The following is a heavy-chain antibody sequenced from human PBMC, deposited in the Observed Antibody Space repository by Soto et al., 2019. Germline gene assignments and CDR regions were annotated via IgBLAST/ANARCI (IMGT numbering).Heavy chain of an antibody. CDR2: IFWNDER. CDR3: ARALREELPIYYYDS. V-gene: IGHV2-26*01. D-gene: IGHD1-7*01. Sequence: QVTLKESGPVLVKPTETLTLTCTVSGFSLSKARMGVSWIRQPPGKALEWLAHIFWNDERSYNTSLKSRLTISRDTSNSQVVLTMTNVVPVDTGTYFCARALREELPIYYYDSWGQGTLVTVSS. J-gene: IGHJ4*02. CDR1: GFSLSKARMG.